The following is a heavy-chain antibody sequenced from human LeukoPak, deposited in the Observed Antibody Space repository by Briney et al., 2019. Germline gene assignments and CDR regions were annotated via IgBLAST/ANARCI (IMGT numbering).Heavy chain of an antibody. CDR2: IGGGASYT. V-gene: IGHV3-23*01. Sequence: GGSLRLSCAASGFTFSSYAMSWVRQAPGKGLEWVSSIGGGASYTYYADSAKGRFTISRDESKNTLYLQMNSLRAEDTAVYYCARTPAFGVFTLTVNWFDPWGQGTLVSVSS. CDR1: GFTFSSYA. D-gene: IGHD3-3*01. CDR3: ARTPAFGVFTLTVNWFDP. J-gene: IGHJ5*02.